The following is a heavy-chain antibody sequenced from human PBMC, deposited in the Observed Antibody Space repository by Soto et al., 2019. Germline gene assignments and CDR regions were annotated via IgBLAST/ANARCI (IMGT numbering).Heavy chain of an antibody. CDR3: ARSIVVVTRFDY. J-gene: IGHJ4*02. V-gene: IGHV1-3*01. CDR2: INAGNGNT. Sequence: ASVKVSCKASGYTFTSYAMHWVRQAPGQRLEWMGWINAGNGNTKYSQKFQGRVTITRDTSASTAYMELSSLRSEDTAVYYCARSIVVVTRFDYRGQGTLVTVSS. D-gene: IGHD3-22*01. CDR1: GYTFTSYA.